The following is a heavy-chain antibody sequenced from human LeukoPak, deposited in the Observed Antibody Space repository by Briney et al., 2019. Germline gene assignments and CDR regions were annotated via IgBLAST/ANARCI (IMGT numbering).Heavy chain of an antibody. Sequence: PGGSLRLSCTASGFTFSSYGMHWVRQAPGKGLEWVSYISSSGSTIYYADSVKGRFTISRDNAKNSLYLQMNSLRAEDTAVYYCAKDATTVTTQNVDYWGQGTLVTVSS. CDR3: AKDATTVTTQNVDY. J-gene: IGHJ4*02. D-gene: IGHD4-11*01. CDR2: ISSSGSTI. CDR1: GFTFSSYG. V-gene: IGHV3-48*04.